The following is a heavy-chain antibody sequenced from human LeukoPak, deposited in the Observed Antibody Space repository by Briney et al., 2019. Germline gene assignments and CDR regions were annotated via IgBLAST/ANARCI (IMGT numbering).Heavy chain of an antibody. Sequence: SQTLSLTCSVSGDSISSDGYYWSWIRLPAGKGLEWIGRIYASGITNYNPSLKSRVTISLDTSKNQFSLKMSSVTAADTAVYFCAATSPRHVDTVIADWGQGSLVTVSS. D-gene: IGHD5-18*01. CDR1: GDSISSDGYY. J-gene: IGHJ4*02. V-gene: IGHV4-61*02. CDR2: IYASGIT. CDR3: AATSPRHVDTVIAD.